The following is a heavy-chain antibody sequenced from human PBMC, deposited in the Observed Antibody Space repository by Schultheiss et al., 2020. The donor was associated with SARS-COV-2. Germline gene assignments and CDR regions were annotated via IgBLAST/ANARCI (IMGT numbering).Heavy chain of an antibody. V-gene: IGHV3-33*01. CDR1: GFTFSSYG. CDR3: ARSAQYDSSGNIDY. D-gene: IGHD3-22*01. Sequence: GGSLRLSCAASGFTFSSYGMHWVRQAPGKGLEWVAVTWYDGNNKYYSDSVKGRFTISRDNSKNTLYLQMNSLRVEDTAVYYCARSAQYDSSGNIDYWGQGTLVTVSS. J-gene: IGHJ4*02. CDR2: TWYDGNNK.